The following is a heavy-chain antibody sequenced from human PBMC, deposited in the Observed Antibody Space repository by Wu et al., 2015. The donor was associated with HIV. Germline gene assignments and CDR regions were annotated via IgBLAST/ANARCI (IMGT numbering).Heavy chain of an antibody. CDR3: ARDGPQYYYDSSGYSTNWFDP. J-gene: IGHJ5*02. D-gene: IGHD3-22*01. V-gene: IGHV1-69*13. CDR1: GGTFSSYA. Sequence: QVQLVQSGAEVKKPGSSVKVSCKASGGTFSSYAISWVRQAPGQGLEWMGRIIPIFGTANYAQKFQGRVTITADESTSTAYMELSSLRSEDTAVYYCARDGPQYYYDSSGYSTNWFDPWGQGTLVHRLL. CDR2: IIPIFGTA.